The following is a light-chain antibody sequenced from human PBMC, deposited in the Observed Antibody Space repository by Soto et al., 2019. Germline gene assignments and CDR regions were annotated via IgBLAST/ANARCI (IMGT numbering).Light chain of an antibody. V-gene: IGLV2-14*01. CDR2: EVS. Sequence: QSVLTQPASVSGSPGQSITISCTGTSSDVGGFNYVSWYQQHPGEAPKLMIYEVSNRPSGVSNRFSGSKSGNTASLTISGLQGDDEADYYCSSYASSSTGVFGTGTKVTV. CDR3: SSYASSSTGV. J-gene: IGLJ1*01. CDR1: SSDVGGFNY.